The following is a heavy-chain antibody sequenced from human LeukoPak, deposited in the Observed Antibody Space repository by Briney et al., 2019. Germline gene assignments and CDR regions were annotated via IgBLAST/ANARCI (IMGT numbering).Heavy chain of an antibody. CDR3: AKDRLDYGDRIPDY. Sequence: PGGSLRLSCAASGFTFSSYGMHWVRQAPGKGLEWVAFIRYDGSNKYYADSVKGRFTISRDNSKNTLYLQMNSLRAEDTAVYYCAKDRLDYGDRIPDYWGQGTLVTVSS. J-gene: IGHJ4*02. CDR1: GFTFSSYG. V-gene: IGHV3-30*02. CDR2: IRYDGSNK. D-gene: IGHD4-17*01.